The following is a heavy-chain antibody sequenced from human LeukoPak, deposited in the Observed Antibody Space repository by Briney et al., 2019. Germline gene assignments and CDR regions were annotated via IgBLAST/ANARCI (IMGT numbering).Heavy chain of an antibody. V-gene: IGHV3-33*01. Sequence: GRSLRLSCAASGFTFSSYGMHWVRQAPGKGLEWVAVIWYDGSNKYYADSVKGRFTISRDNSKNTLYLQMNSLRAEDTAVYYCARTSSWYNWFDPWGQGTLVTVSS. CDR2: IWYDGSNK. CDR3: ARTSSWYNWFDP. CDR1: GFTFSSYG. D-gene: IGHD6-13*01. J-gene: IGHJ5*02.